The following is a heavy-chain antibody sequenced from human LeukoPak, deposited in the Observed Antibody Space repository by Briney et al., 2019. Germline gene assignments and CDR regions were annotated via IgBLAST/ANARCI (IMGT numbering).Heavy chain of an antibody. D-gene: IGHD1-26*01. Sequence: GESLQISCKGSGYGFTSYWIGWVRQMPGKGLEWMGIIYPGDSETRYSPSFQGQVTISADKSIRTAYLQWSSLKASDTAMYYCARPRGGSSHFDYWAREPWSPSPQ. V-gene: IGHV5-51*01. CDR1: GYGFTSYW. J-gene: IGHJ4*02. CDR3: ARPRGGSSHFDY. CDR2: IYPGDSET.